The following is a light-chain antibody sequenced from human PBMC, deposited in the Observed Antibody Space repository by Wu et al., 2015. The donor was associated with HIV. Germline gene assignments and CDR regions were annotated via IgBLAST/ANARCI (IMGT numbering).Light chain of an antibody. CDR1: QSINSN. Sequence: EIVMTQSPNTLSVPPGERATLSCRASQSINSNLAWYQQKPGQAPRLLIHYASTRAAGIPARFSGSGSGTEFTLTISSLQSEDFAVYYCQQYNYWPRSFGQGTKLEIK. CDR2: YAS. J-gene: IGKJ2*03. CDR3: QQYNYWPRS. V-gene: IGKV3-15*01.